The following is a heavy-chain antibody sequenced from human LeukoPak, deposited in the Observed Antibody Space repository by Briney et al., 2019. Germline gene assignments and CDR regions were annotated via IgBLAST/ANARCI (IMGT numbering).Heavy chain of an antibody. Sequence: ASVKVSCKASGYTFTGYYMHWVRQAPGQGLEWMGWINPNSGGTNYAQKFQGRVTMTRDTSMSTAYVELSRLRSDDTAVYYCARVLRYFDWPLFDYWGQGTLVTVSS. J-gene: IGHJ4*02. CDR2: INPNSGGT. CDR3: ARVLRYFDWPLFDY. V-gene: IGHV1-2*02. CDR1: GYTFTGYY. D-gene: IGHD3-9*01.